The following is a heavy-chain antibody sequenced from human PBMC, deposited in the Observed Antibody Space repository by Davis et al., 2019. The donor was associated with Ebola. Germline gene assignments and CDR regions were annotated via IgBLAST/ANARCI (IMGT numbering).Heavy chain of an antibody. D-gene: IGHD3-10*01. V-gene: IGHV1-18*01. CDR1: GYTFTRYG. CDR3: ARAVTMVLPSGWFDP. Sequence: AASVKVSCKASGYTFTRYGISWVRQAPGQGLEWMGWISAYNGNTNYAQNLQGRVTVTTDTSTSTAYMEVRSLRYDDTAVYYCARAVTMVLPSGWFDPWGQGTLVTVSS. J-gene: IGHJ5*02. CDR2: ISAYNGNT.